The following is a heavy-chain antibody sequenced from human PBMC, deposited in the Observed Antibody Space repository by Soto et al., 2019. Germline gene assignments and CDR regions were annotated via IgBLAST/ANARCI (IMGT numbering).Heavy chain of an antibody. CDR2: IYYSGST. CDR3: ARVCGGDCRHGMDV. Sequence: QVQLQESGPGLVKPSQTLSLTCTVSGGSISSGGYYWSWIRQHPGKGLEWIGYIYYSGSTYYNPSLKSRVTISVDTSKNQFSRTLSSVTAADTAVYYCARVCGGDCRHGMDVWGQGTTVTVSS. J-gene: IGHJ6*02. D-gene: IGHD2-21*02. CDR1: GGSISSGGYY. V-gene: IGHV4-31*03.